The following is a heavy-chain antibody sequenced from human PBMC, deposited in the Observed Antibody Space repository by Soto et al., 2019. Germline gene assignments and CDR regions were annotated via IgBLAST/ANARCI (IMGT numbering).Heavy chain of an antibody. CDR2: IYYSGST. D-gene: IGHD6-19*01. CDR1: GGSISSYY. Sequence: SDTLSLTCTVSGGSISSYYWSWIRQPPGKGLEWIGYIYYSGSTNYNPSLKSRVTISVDTSKNQFSLKLSSVTAADTAVYYCASYSSGWGAWNNNLGYYFDYWGQGTLVTVSS. J-gene: IGHJ4*02. CDR3: ASYSSGWGAWNNNLGYYFDY. V-gene: IGHV4-59*07.